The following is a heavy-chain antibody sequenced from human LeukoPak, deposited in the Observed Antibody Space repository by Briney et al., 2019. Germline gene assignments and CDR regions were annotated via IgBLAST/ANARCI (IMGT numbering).Heavy chain of an antibody. D-gene: IGHD5-18*01. CDR2: IYYSGST. CDR1: GGSISSSSYY. V-gene: IGHV4-39*01. Sequence: SETLSLTCSVSGGSISSSSYYWGWIRQPPGKGLEWIGSIYYSGSTYYNPSLKSRVTISVDTSKNQFFLKLSSVTAADTAVYYCATYRPAVVDTAMVPYFDYWGQGTLVTVSS. J-gene: IGHJ4*02. CDR3: ATYRPAVVDTAMVPYFDY.